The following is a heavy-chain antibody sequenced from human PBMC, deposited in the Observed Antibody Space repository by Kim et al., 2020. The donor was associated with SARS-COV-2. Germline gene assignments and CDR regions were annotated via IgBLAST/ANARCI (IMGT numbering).Heavy chain of an antibody. Sequence: GGSLRLSCAASGFTFSSYGMHWVRQAPGKGLEWVAVISYDGSNKYYADSVKGRFTISRDNSKNTLYLQMNSLRAEDTAVYYCAKDDSLFHSSGPIDYWG. CDR1: GFTFSSYG. CDR2: ISYDGSNK. J-gene: IGHJ4*01. D-gene: IGHD2-15*01. V-gene: IGHV3-30*18. CDR3: AKDDSLFHSSGPIDY.